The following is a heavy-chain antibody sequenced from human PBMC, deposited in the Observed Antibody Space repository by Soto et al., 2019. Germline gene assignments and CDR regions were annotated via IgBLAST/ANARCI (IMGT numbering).Heavy chain of an antibody. CDR3: ARSIFENYYDSSGYFDY. CDR1: GGTFSSYA. Sequence: ASVKVSCKASGGTFSSYAISWVRQAPGQGLEWMGGIIPIFGTANYAQKFQGRVTITADESTSTAYMELSSLRSEDTAVYYCARSIFENYYDSSGYFDYWGQGTLVTVSS. J-gene: IGHJ4*02. D-gene: IGHD3-22*01. CDR2: IIPIFGTA. V-gene: IGHV1-69*13.